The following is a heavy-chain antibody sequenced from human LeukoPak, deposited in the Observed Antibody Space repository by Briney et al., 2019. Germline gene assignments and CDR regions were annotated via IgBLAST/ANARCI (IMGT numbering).Heavy chain of an antibody. CDR3: ARENYYDGSGSPSASAPNDH. CDR2: INPSGDSR. Sequence: RASVKVSCKASGYTFTSYHMHWVRLAPGQGLEWMGIINPSGDSRSYAQKFQGRVTMTRDTSTSTVYMELRSLRSDDTAVYYCARENYYDGSGSPSASAPNDHWGQGTLVTVSS. D-gene: IGHD3-22*01. J-gene: IGHJ4*02. V-gene: IGHV1-46*01. CDR1: GYTFTSYH.